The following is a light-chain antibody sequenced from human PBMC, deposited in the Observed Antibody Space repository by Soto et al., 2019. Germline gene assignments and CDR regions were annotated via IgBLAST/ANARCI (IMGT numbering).Light chain of an antibody. J-gene: IGKJ5*01. CDR3: QRCDNARRIT. Sequence: DIQMTQSPSSVSASVGDRVTITCRASQGISSWLAWYQQKPGKAPKLLIYAASTLQSGVPSRFSGSGSGTDFTLTIRRLQTEDVATYYCQRCDNARRITFGQGTRLEIK. CDR2: AAS. V-gene: IGKV1-27*01. CDR1: QGISSW.